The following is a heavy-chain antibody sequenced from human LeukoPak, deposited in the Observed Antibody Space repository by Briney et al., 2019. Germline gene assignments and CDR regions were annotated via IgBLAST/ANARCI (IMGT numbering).Heavy chain of an antibody. V-gene: IGHV3-33*06. CDR2: IWYDGSNK. CDR3: AKDPVEMATTYNWFDP. J-gene: IGHJ5*02. Sequence: GGSLRLSCAASGFTFSSCGMHWVRQAPGKGLEWVAVIWYDGSNKYYADSVKGRFTISRDNSKNTLYLQMNSLRAEDTAVYYCAKDPVEMATTYNWFDPWGQGTLVTVSS. CDR1: GFTFSSCG. D-gene: IGHD5-24*01.